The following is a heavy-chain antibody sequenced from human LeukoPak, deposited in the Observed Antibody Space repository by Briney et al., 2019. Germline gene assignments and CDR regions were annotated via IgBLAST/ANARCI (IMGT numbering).Heavy chain of an antibody. V-gene: IGHV3-48*03. CDR3: ARDPGRSGGSCYSDY. D-gene: IGHD2-15*01. Sequence: SGGSLRLSCAASGFTFSSYEMNWVRQAPGKGLEWVSYISSSGSTIYYADSVKGRFTISRDNAKNSLYLQMNSLRAEDTAVYYCARDPGRSGGSCYSDYWGQGTLVTVSS. CDR1: GFTFSSYE. J-gene: IGHJ4*02. CDR2: ISSSGSTI.